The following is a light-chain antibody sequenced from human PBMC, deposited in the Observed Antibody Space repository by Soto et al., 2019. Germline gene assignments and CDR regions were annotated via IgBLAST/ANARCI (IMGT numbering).Light chain of an antibody. CDR2: GVS. Sequence: QSVLTQPASVSGSPGQSITICCTGTTXDVSIYNYVSWYQQHPGKAPKLMIYGVSNRPSGVSNRFSGAKSGHTASLTISGLQAEDEADYYCSSYTDSSNYVFGTGTKVTVL. CDR1: TXDVSIYNY. J-gene: IGLJ1*01. CDR3: SSYTDSSNYV. V-gene: IGLV2-14*01.